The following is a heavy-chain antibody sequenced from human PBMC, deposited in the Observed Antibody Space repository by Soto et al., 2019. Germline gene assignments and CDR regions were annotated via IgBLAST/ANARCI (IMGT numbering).Heavy chain of an antibody. J-gene: IGHJ5*01. CDR3: ARGNKVVTFDS. CDR2: IYHNGNT. CDR1: GGSFTSTTW. Sequence: QVQLQESGPGLVKPSGTLSLTCTVSGGSFTSTTWWSWVRQPPGKGLEWIAEIYHNGNTNYNPSPEXRVTISVEKSKNQFSLNVSSVTAADTAVYYCARGNKVVTFDSWGQGTLVTVSS. D-gene: IGHD2-21*02. V-gene: IGHV4-4*02.